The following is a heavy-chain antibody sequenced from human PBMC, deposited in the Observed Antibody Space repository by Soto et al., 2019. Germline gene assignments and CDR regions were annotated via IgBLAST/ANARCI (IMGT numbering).Heavy chain of an antibody. J-gene: IGHJ4*02. D-gene: IGHD6-13*01. Sequence: EVQLLESGGDLVQPGGSLRLSCAASGFSFSTYAMNWVRQTPGKGLEWVSGISATDGSTHYADSVRGRFTISRDNSKNTLYLQMNSLRAEDTALYYCAKDPCSSWYCKYFEYRGQGTLVTVSS. CDR2: ISATDGST. V-gene: IGHV3-23*01. CDR3: AKDPCSSWYCKYFEY. CDR1: GFSFSTYA.